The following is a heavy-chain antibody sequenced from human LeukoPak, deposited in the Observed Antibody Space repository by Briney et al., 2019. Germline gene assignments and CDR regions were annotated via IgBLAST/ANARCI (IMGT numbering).Heavy chain of an antibody. J-gene: IGHJ4*02. CDR1: GFTFSSYA. V-gene: IGHV3-23*01. CDR3: ARAISYYYGSGSYTLDY. D-gene: IGHD3-10*01. Sequence: GGSLRLSCAASGFTFSSYAMSWVRQAPGKGLECVSVISGDGGSTYYADSVKGRFTISRDNSKNTLYLQMNSLRAEDTAVYYCARAISYYYGSGSYTLDYWGQGTLVTVSS. CDR2: ISGDGGST.